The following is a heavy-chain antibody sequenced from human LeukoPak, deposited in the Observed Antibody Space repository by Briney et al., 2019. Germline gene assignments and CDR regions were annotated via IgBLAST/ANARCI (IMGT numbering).Heavy chain of an antibody. CDR2: IRSKAYGGTT. D-gene: IGHD3-22*01. V-gene: IGHV3-49*04. CDR1: GFTFGDYA. Sequence: PGGSLRLSCTASGFTFGDYAMSWVRQAPGKGLEGVGFIRSKAYGGTTEYAASVRGRFTISRDDSKSIPYLQMNSLKTEDTAVYYCTRHVVITTVFDYWGQGTLVTVSS. CDR3: TRHVVITTVFDY. J-gene: IGHJ4*02.